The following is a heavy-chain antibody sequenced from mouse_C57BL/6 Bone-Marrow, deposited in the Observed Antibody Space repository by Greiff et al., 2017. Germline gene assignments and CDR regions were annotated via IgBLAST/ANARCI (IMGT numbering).Heavy chain of an antibody. V-gene: IGHV1-64*01. J-gene: IGHJ2*01. CDR3: TRRILYSNYYY. CDR1: GYTFTSYW. Sequence: VQLQQPGAELVKPGASVKLSCKASGYTFTSYWMHWVKQRPGQGLEWIGMIHPNSGSTNYNEKFKSKATLTVDKSSSTAYMQLSSLTSEDSAVYYCTRRILYSNYYYWCQGTTLTVSS. CDR2: IHPNSGST. D-gene: IGHD2-5*01.